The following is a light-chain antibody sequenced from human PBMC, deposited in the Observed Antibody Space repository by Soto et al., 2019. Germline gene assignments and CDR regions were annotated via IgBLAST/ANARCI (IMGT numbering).Light chain of an antibody. CDR1: SSNIGSNA. J-gene: IGLJ2*01. CDR2: SDN. Sequence: QPVLTQPPSASGTPGQRVTISCSGSSSNIGSNAVNWYQQLPGAAPKLLVYSDNQRPSGVPGRFSGSKSGTSASLAISGLQSEDEADYYCAAWDDSLTAVVFGGGTKVTVL. CDR3: AAWDDSLTAVV. V-gene: IGLV1-44*01.